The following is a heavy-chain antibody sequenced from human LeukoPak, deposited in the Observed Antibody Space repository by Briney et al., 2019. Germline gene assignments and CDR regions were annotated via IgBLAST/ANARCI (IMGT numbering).Heavy chain of an antibody. CDR2: IYYSGST. CDR1: GGSISSSSYY. CDR3: AREDIGYFDY. J-gene: IGHJ4*02. V-gene: IGHV4-39*07. Sequence: SETLSLTCTVSGGSISSSSYYWGWIRQPPGKGLEWIVSIYYSGSTYYNPSLKSRVTISVDTSKNQFSLKLSSVTAADTAVYYCAREDIGYFDYWGQGTLVTVSS.